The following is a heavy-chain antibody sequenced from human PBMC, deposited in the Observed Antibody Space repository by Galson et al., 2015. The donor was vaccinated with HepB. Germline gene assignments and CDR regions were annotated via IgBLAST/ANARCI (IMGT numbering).Heavy chain of an antibody. Sequence: LTCTVSGGSISSGDYYWSWIRQPPGKGLEWIGYIYYSGSTYYNPSLKSRVTISVDTSKNQFSLKLSSVTAADTAVYYCARVGYSSSWFWFDPWGQGTLVTVSS. V-gene: IGHV4-30-4*01. CDR1: GGSISSGDYY. J-gene: IGHJ5*02. D-gene: IGHD6-13*01. CDR3: ARVGYSSSWFWFDP. CDR2: IYYSGST.